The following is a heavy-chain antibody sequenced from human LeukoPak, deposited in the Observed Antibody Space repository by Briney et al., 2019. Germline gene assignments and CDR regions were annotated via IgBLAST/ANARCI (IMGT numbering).Heavy chain of an antibody. V-gene: IGHV3-7*01. CDR3: ASLGSGYYVNFFDP. D-gene: IGHD3-3*01. J-gene: IGHJ5*02. CDR2: IKQDGGET. Sequence: PGGSVRLSCAASGLTFSNHWMSWVRQAPGMGLEWVANIKQDGGETYYMNSVKGRFTISRDNAKNALYLHMSRLRVEDTAVYYCASLGSGYYVNFFDPWGQGTPVTVSS. CDR1: GLTFSNHW.